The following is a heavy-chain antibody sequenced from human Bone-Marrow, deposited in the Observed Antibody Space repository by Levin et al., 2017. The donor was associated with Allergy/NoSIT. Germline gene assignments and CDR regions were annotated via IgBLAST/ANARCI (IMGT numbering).Heavy chain of an antibody. J-gene: IGHJ4*02. Sequence: RSGGSLRLSCAASGFTFSSYGMHWVRQAPGKGLEWVAVISYDGSNKYYADSVKGRFTISRDNSKNTLYLQMNSLRAEDTAVYYCAKSDIGSGLDYWGQGTLVTVSS. CDR3: AKSDIGSGLDY. V-gene: IGHV3-30*18. CDR2: ISYDGSNK. D-gene: IGHD6-19*01. CDR1: GFTFSSYG.